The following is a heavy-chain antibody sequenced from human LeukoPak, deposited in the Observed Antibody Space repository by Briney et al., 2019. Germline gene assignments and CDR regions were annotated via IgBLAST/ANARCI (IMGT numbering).Heavy chain of an antibody. Sequence: ASVKVSFKASGYTFTSYGISWVRQAPGQGLEWMGWISAYNGNTNYAQKLQGRVTMTTDTSTSTAYMELMSLRSDDTAVYYCARERRSTVTSRYYFDYWGQGTLVTVSS. CDR3: ARERRSTVTSRYYFDY. J-gene: IGHJ4*02. CDR2: ISAYNGNT. D-gene: IGHD4-17*01. CDR1: GYTFTSYG. V-gene: IGHV1-18*01.